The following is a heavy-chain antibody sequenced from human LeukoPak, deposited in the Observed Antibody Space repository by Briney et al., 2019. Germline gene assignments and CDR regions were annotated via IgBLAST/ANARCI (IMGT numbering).Heavy chain of an antibody. Sequence: AGGSLRLSCAASGFTFSSYAMSWVRQAPGKGLEWVSAISGSGGSTYYADSVKGRFTISRNNSKNTLYLQMNSLRAGDTAVYYCAKFRGYSYGPIGYWGQGTLVTVSS. CDR3: AKFRGYSYGPIGY. V-gene: IGHV3-23*01. CDR2: ISGSGGST. D-gene: IGHD5-18*01. CDR1: GFTFSSYA. J-gene: IGHJ4*02.